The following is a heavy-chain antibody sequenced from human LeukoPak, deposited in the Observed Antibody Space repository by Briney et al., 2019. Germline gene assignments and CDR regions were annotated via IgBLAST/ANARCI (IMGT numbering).Heavy chain of an antibody. CDR1: GFTVSSNY. CDR3: ARDALGRGYDFGYYYYGMDV. Sequence: GGSLRLSCAASGFTVSSNYMSWVRQAPGKGLEWVSVIYSGGSTYYADSVKGRFTISRDNSKNTLYLQMNSLRAEDMAVYYCARDALGRGYDFGYYYYGMDVWGQGTTVTVSS. D-gene: IGHD5-12*01. V-gene: IGHV3-66*01. CDR2: IYSGGST. J-gene: IGHJ6*02.